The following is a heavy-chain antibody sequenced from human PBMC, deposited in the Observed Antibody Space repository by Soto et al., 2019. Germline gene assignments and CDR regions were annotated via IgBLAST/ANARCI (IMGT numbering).Heavy chain of an antibody. V-gene: IGHV3-23*01. Sequence: GGSLRLSCAASGFTFSSYAMSWVRQAPGKGLEWVSAISGSGGSTYYADSVKGRFTISRDNSKNTLYLQMNSLRAEDTAVYYFAKSDLQQLVEIPYFDYWGQGTLVTVSS. J-gene: IGHJ4*02. D-gene: IGHD6-13*01. CDR1: GFTFSSYA. CDR2: ISGSGGST. CDR3: AKSDLQQLVEIPYFDY.